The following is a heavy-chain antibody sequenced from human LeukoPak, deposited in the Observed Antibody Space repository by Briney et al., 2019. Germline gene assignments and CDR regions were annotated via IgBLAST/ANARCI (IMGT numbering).Heavy chain of an antibody. CDR1: GFTFSSYG. D-gene: IGHD2-15*01. CDR3: ARRPSSGGSGNWFDP. CDR2: ISYDGSNK. Sequence: GGSLRLSCAASGFTFSSYGMHWVRQAPGKGLEWVAVISYDGSNKYYADSVKGRFTISRDNSKNTLYLQMNSLRSDDTAVYYCARRPSSGGSGNWFDPWGQGTLVTVSS. V-gene: IGHV3-30*03. J-gene: IGHJ5*02.